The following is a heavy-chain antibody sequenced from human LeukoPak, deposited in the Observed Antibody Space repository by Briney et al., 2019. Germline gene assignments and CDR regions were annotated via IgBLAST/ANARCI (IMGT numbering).Heavy chain of an antibody. J-gene: IGHJ4*02. CDR3: ARGGEYGDYLDY. CDR1: GGSISSGGYY. D-gene: IGHD3-16*01. CDR2: IYYSGST. Sequence: SQTLSLTCTVSGGSISSGGYYWSWIRQHPGKGPEWIGYIYYSGSTYYNPSLKSRVTISVDTSKNQFSLKLSSVTAADTAAYYCARGGEYGDYLDYWGQGTLVTVSS. V-gene: IGHV4-31*03.